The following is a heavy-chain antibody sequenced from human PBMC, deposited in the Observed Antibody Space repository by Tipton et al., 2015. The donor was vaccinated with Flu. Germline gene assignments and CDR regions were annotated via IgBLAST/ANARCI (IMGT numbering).Heavy chain of an antibody. D-gene: IGHD4-11*01. CDR3: ARRDYSNYVSEPKNWFHP. Sequence: TLSLTCSVTGDYISSRYFWGWIRQPPGKGLEWIGNVHRTGSPYYNPSLRSRVTMTVDGAKNQFSLRLTSVTASDTAVYYRARRDYSNYVSEPKNWFHPWGQGTLVTVSS. J-gene: IGHJ5*02. V-gene: IGHV4-38-2*01. CDR2: VHRTGSP. CDR1: GDYISSRYF.